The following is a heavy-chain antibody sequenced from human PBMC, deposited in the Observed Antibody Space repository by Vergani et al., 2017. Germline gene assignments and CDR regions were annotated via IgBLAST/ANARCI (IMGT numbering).Heavy chain of an antibody. CDR3: ASRNWGLNRAFDI. CDR1: GGSFSGYY. Sequence: QVQLQQWGAGLLKPSETLSLTCAVYGGSFSGYYWSWIRQPPGKGLGWIGEINHSGSTNYNPSLKSRVTISVDTSKNQFSLKLSSVTAADTAVYYCASRNWGLNRAFDIWGQGTMVTVSS. CDR2: INHSGST. D-gene: IGHD7-27*01. V-gene: IGHV4-34*01. J-gene: IGHJ3*02.